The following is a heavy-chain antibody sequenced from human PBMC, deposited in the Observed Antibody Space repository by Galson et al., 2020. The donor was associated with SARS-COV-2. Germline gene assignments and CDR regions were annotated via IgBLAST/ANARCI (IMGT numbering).Heavy chain of an antibody. J-gene: IGHJ6*02. V-gene: IGHV3-15*01. D-gene: IGHD3-16*01. CDR1: GFTFRNAW. CDR3: ATDPNWGSYGMDV. CDR2: IKRKSDGGTT. Sequence: GGSLRLSCAASGFTFRNAWVNWVRQAPGKGLEWVGRIKRKSDGGTTYYAAPVKGRFTISRDDSKNTLYLQINSLKTEDTAVYYCATDPNWGSYGMDVWGQGTTVTVSS.